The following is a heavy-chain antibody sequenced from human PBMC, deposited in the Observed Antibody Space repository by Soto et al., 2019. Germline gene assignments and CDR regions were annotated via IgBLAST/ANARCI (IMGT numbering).Heavy chain of an antibody. CDR2: IYYSGST. CDR3: ARALGDGYDLLEYYFDY. V-gene: IGHV4-59*01. J-gene: IGHJ4*02. Sequence: SETLSLTCTVSGGSISSYYWSWIRQPPGKGLEWIGYIYYSGSTNYNPSLKSRVTISVDTSKNQFSLKLSSVTAADTAVYYCARALGDGYDLLEYYFDYWGQGTLVTVS. D-gene: IGHD5-12*01. CDR1: GGSISSYY.